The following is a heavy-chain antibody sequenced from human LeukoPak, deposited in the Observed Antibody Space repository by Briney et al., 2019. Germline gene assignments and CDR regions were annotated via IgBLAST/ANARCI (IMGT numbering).Heavy chain of an antibody. V-gene: IGHV4-61*02. CDR1: GGSISSGSYY. CDR2: TYTSGST. Sequence: SETLSLTCTVSGGSISSGSYYWSWIRQPAGKGLEWIGRTYTSGSTNYNPSLKSRVTISVDTSKNQFSLKLSSVTAADTAVYYCARGLYVVYYYYMDVWGKGTTVTVSS. CDR3: ARGLYVVYYYYMDV. J-gene: IGHJ6*03. D-gene: IGHD2-21*01.